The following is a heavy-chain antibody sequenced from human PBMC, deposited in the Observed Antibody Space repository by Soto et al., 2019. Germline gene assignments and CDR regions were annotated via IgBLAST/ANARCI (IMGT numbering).Heavy chain of an antibody. CDR2: INPNSGGT. J-gene: IGHJ4*02. CDR1: GYTFTGYY. V-gene: IGHV1-2*04. Sequence: QVQLVQSGAEVKKPGASVKVSCKASGYTFTGYYMHWVRQAPGLGLEWMGWINPNSGGTNYAQKFQGWVTMTRDTSISTAYMELSRLRSDDTAVYYCARAHCGGDCYSGVDYWGQGTLVTVSS. D-gene: IGHD2-21*02. CDR3: ARAHCGGDCYSGVDY.